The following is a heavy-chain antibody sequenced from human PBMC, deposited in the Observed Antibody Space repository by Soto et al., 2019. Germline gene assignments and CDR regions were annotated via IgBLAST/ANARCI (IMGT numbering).Heavy chain of an antibody. CDR2: ISAYNGNT. J-gene: IGHJ5*02. CDR1: GYTFTSYG. V-gene: IGHV1-18*01. Sequence: ASVKVSCKASGYTFTSYGISWVRQAPGQGLEWMGWISAYNGNTNYAQKLQGRVTMTTDTSTSTAYMELRSLRSDDTAVYYCARYIQLWLEGGWLDPWGQGTLVTVSS. CDR3: ARYIQLWLEGGWLDP. D-gene: IGHD5-18*01.